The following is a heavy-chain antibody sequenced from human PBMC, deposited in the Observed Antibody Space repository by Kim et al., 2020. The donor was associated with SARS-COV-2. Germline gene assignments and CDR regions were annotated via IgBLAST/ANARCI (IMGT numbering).Heavy chain of an antibody. D-gene: IGHD2-21*01. CDR3: ARDVIPLKYFYDYGLDV. CDR2: IDYSGST. V-gene: IGHV4-39*07. J-gene: IGHJ6*02. CDR1: GASISSSRYH. Sequence: SETLSLTCTVSGASISSSRYHWAWIRPPPGKGLEWIGNIDYSGSTYYTPSLKSRVTMSIDTSKNQFSLEVTSVTAADTAVYYCARDVIPLKYFYDYGLDVWGQGTTVTVSS.